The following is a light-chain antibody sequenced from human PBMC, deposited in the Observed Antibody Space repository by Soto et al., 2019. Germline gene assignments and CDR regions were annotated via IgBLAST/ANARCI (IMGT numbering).Light chain of an antibody. CDR2: GAS. CDR1: QTISSN. V-gene: IGKV1-39*01. J-gene: IGKJ2*01. CDR3: QQSYCTPRT. Sequence: DIQMTQSPSSLSASVGDRVTITCRPSQTISSNLNWDQQKPGKPPKLLIYGASSLQRGVPSRFSGSGSGSDFTLAISSLQPEDFATYCCQQSYCTPRTFGQGTKLEIK.